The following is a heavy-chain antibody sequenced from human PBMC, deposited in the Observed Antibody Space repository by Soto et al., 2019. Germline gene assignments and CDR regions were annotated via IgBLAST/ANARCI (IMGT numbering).Heavy chain of an antibody. D-gene: IGHD6-19*01. CDR1: GFTFSNYG. V-gene: IGHV3-33*01. J-gene: IGHJ6*02. CDR2: IWYDGSNE. Sequence: QVQLVESGGGVVQPGRSLRLSCAASGFTFSNYGMHWVRQAPGKGLEWVAVIWYDGSNEYYADSVKGRFTISRDNSKNTMYLQKNSLRAVDTAVYYCARDARPGRAVAIYGMDIWGQGTTVTVSS. CDR3: ARDARPGRAVAIYGMDI.